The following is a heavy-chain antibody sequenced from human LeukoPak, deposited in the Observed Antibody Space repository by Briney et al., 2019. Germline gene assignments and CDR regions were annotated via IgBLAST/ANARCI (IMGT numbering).Heavy chain of an antibody. Sequence: QPGRSLRLSCTASGFTFGDYAMSWVRQAPGKGLEWVGFIRSKAYGGTTEYAASVKGRFTISRDDSKSIAYLQMNSLKTEDTAVYYCTRDPFYSSSSENYWGQGTLVTVSS. V-gene: IGHV3-49*04. CDR2: IRSKAYGGTT. D-gene: IGHD6-6*01. CDR1: GFTFGDYA. J-gene: IGHJ4*02. CDR3: TRDPFYSSSSENY.